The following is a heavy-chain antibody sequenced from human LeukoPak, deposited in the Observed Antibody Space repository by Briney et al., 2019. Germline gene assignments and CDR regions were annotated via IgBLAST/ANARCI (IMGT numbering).Heavy chain of an antibody. CDR3: ARGRLYSSGWYGNY. CDR2: ISDGGDT. CDR1: GGSITSGTYF. Sequence: SETLSLTCSVSGGSITSGTYFWGSIRQAPGKGLEWIATISDGGDTYYNPSLKSRGFISIDTSRNQFSLKLRSVTAADTAFYYCARGRLYSSGWYGNYWGQGTLVTVSS. J-gene: IGHJ4*02. D-gene: IGHD6-19*01. V-gene: IGHV4-39*07.